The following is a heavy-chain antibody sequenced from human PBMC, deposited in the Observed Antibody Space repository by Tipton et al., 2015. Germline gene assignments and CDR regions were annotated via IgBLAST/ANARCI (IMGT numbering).Heavy chain of an antibody. J-gene: IGHJ3*01. V-gene: IGHV4-61*01. D-gene: IGHD1/OR15-1a*01. CDR1: GGSASSGSYY. CDR2: ISFSDTT. CDR3: ARDLEHGMDV. Sequence: TLSLTCTVSGGSASSGSYYWCWIRHPPGQGLEWIGYISFSDTTHYNPSLKSRITISLNTSKNQFSLKMSSVTAADTAVYFCARDLEHGMDVRGRGRMVPVSS.